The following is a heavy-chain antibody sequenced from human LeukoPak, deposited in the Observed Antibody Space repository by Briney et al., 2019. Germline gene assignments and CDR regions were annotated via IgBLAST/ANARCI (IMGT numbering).Heavy chain of an antibody. CDR3: ASGVGATLGYDFDY. D-gene: IGHD1-26*01. V-gene: IGHV4-39*01. CDR2: IYYSGST. Sequence: ASETLSLTCTVSGGSISSSSYYWGWIRQPPGKGLEWIGSIYYSGSTYYNPSLKSRVTISVDTSKNQFSLKLSSVTAADTAVYYCASGVGATLGYDFDYWGQGTLVTVSS. CDR1: GGSISSSSYY. J-gene: IGHJ4*02.